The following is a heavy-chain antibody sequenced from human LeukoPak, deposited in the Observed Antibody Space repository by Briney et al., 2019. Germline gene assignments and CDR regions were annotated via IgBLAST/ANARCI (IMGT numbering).Heavy chain of an antibody. CDR3: ARDYDTGDTGMVTGGGY. Sequence: GASVKVSCKASGYTFTGYYMNWVRQAPGQGLEWMGWINPNSGGTNYAQKFQGRVTMTRGTSISTAYMELSRLRSDDTAVYYCARDYDTGDTGMVTGGGYWGQGTLVTVSS. V-gene: IGHV1-2*02. D-gene: IGHD5-18*01. J-gene: IGHJ4*02. CDR1: GYTFTGYY. CDR2: INPNSGGT.